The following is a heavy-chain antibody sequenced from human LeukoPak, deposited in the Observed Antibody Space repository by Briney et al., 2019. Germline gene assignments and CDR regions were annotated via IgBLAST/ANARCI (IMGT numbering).Heavy chain of an antibody. CDR1: GFIFNNYI. CDR2: ITGSGSFV. J-gene: IGHJ5*02. V-gene: IGHV3-21*01. CDR3: ARDSSGPWFDP. D-gene: IGHD6-6*01. Sequence: PGGSLRLSCAVSGFIFNNYIMNWVRQAPGKGLEWVSSITGSGSFVYYADSVKGRFTISRDNAKNSLFLQMNSLRAEDTAVYYCARDSSGPWFDPWGQGTLVTVPS.